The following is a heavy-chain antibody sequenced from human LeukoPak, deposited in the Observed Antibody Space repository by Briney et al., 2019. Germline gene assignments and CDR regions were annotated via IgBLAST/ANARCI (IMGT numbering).Heavy chain of an antibody. J-gene: IGHJ4*02. Sequence: ASVKVSCKASGYTFTGYYMYWVRQAPGQGLEWMGWINDNSGDTTYAQKFQGRVTMTRDTSISTVYMELKSLISDDTAVYYCARVLSNGDFWGQGTLVTVSS. CDR1: GYTFTGYY. CDR3: ARVLSNGDF. D-gene: IGHD2-8*01. CDR2: INDNSGDT. V-gene: IGHV1-2*02.